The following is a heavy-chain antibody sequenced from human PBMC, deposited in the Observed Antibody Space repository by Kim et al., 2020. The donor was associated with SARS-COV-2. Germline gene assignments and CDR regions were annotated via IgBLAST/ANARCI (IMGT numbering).Heavy chain of an antibody. J-gene: IGHJ6*02. Sequence: GGSLRLSCAASGFTFSSYGMHWVRQAPGKGLEWVAVISYDGSNKYYADSVKGRFTISRDNSKNTLYLQMNSLRAEDTAVYYCAKVPSFLWFGAPSPPYGMDVWGQGTTVTVSS. CDR3: AKVPSFLWFGAPSPPYGMDV. CDR1: GFTFSSYG. D-gene: IGHD3-10*01. V-gene: IGHV3-30*18. CDR2: ISYDGSNK.